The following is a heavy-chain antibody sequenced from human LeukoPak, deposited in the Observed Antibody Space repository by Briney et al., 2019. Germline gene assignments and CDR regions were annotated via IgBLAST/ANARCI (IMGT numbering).Heavy chain of an antibody. CDR3: ARDGTAAGLYFDL. CDR1: GFTFTDYW. J-gene: IGHJ4*01. D-gene: IGHD6-13*01. Sequence: GGSLRLSCAVSGFTFTDYWMNWVRQAPGKGLEWVASIRQDGGEKSYVDSVKGRFTISRDNTKSSLYLQMNSLRAEDTAVYYCARDGTAAGLYFDLWGQGTLVTVSS. V-gene: IGHV3-7*01. CDR2: IRQDGGEK.